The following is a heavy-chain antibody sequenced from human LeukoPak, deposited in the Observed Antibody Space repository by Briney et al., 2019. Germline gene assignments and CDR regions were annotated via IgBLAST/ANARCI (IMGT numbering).Heavy chain of an antibody. J-gene: IGHJ4*02. CDR2: INGDGSST. CDR1: GFTFSSYW. D-gene: IGHD3-10*01. CDR3: ARDMYSMSSARGAY. V-gene: IGHV3-74*01. Sequence: QTGGSLRLSCAASGFTFSSYWMHWVRQAPGKGLVWVARINGDGSSTTYVESVRGRFTISRDNAKKTLYLQMNSLRAEDAAVYYCARDMYSMSSARGAYWGQGTLVTVSS.